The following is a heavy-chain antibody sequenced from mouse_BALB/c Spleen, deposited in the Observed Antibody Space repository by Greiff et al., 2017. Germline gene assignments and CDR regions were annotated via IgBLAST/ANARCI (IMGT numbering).Heavy chain of an antibody. D-gene: IGHD2-1*01. J-gene: IGHJ4*01. V-gene: IGHV1-47*01. CDR3: ARMRVYGNYPYAMDY. CDR1: GYTFTTYP. Sequence: QVQLQQSGAELVKPGASVKMSCKAFGYTFTTYPIEWMKQNHGKSLEWIGNFHPYNDDTKYNEKFKGKAKLTVEKSSSTVYLELSRLTSDDSAVYYCARMRVYGNYPYAMDYWGQGTSVTVSS. CDR2: FHPYNDDT.